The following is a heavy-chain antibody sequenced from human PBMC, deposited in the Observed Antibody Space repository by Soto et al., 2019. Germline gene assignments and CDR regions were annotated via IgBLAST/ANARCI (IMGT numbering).Heavy chain of an antibody. D-gene: IGHD6-19*01. CDR1: GGTFSSYA. V-gene: IGHV1-69*13. J-gene: IGHJ3*02. CDR3: ARSVACHGNGAFDI. CDR2: IIPIFGTA. Sequence: SVKVSCKASGGTFSSYAISWVRQAPGQGLEWMGGIIPIFGTANYAQKFQGRVTITADESTSTAYMELSSLRSEDTAVYYCARSVACHGNGAFDIWGPGTMVTLSS.